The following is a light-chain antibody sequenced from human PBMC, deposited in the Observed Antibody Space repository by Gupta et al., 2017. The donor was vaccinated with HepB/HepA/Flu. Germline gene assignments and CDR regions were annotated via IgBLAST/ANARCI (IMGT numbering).Light chain of an antibody. J-gene: IGLJ2*01. V-gene: IGLV3-19*01. CDR2: GKN. Sequence: SSELTQDTAVSVALGQTVRITCQGDSLRSYYASWYRQKPGQAPVLVIYGKNNRPSGIPDRFSGSSSGNTASLTITGAQAEDEADYYCNSRDSSGNHVVFGGGTKLTVL. CDR1: SLRSYY. CDR3: NSRDSSGNHVV.